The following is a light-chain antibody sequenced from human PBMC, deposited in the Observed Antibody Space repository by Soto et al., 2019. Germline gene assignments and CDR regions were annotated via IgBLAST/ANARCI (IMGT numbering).Light chain of an antibody. CDR1: SSDVGGYNY. CDR2: DVS. V-gene: IGLV2-14*03. CDR3: SSYTSSSTRV. Sequence: QSALTQPASVSGSPGQSITISCTGTSSDVGGYNYVSWYQHHPGKAPKLMIYDVSNRPSGVSNRVSGSKSGNTASLTISGLQAEDEADYYCSSYTSSSTRVFGGGTKLPVL. J-gene: IGLJ2*01.